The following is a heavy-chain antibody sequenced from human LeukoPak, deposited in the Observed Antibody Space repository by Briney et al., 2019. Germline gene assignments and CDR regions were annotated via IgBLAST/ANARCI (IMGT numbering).Heavy chain of an antibody. CDR3: ARTYDSFDY. CDR1: DGSVSNGSNY. J-gene: IGHJ4*02. D-gene: IGHD2-2*01. Sequence: PSESLSLTCSVTDGSVSNGSNYWSWIRQPPGKGLQWIGYIYYSGSTNYNPSLKSRVTISVDTSKNQFSLKLSSVTAADTAVYYCARTYDSFDYWGQGALVTVSS. V-gene: IGHV4-61*01. CDR2: IYYSGST.